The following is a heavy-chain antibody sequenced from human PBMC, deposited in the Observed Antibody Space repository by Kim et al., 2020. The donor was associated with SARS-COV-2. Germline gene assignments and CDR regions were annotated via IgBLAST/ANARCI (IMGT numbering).Heavy chain of an antibody. V-gene: IGHV3-23*01. CDR2: ISGSGGST. CDR3: AKYCYDILTGDSFYYYGMDV. Sequence: GGSLRLSCAASGFTFSSYAMSWVRQAPGKGLEWVSAISGSGGSTYYADSVKGRFTISRDNSKNTLYLQMNSLRAEDTAVYYCAKYCYDILTGDSFYYYGMDVWGQGTTVTVSS. D-gene: IGHD3-9*01. CDR1: GFTFSSYA. J-gene: IGHJ6*02.